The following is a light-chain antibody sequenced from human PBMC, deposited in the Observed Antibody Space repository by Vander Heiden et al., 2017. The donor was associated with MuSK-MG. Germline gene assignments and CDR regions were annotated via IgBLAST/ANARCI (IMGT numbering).Light chain of an antibody. CDR3: VLSVVGGIFV. V-gene: IGLV8-61*01. J-gene: IGLJ1*01. Sequence: QTVVTPVPSFSVSTGWTVTLTCGLSSCSVSASYHPSWYQQTPGQAPRTLIYNTNTRSSGVPDRFSGSILGNKAALTITSAQVDDESDYYCVLSVVGGIFVFGTGTKVTVL. CDR2: NTN. CDR1: SCSVSASYH.